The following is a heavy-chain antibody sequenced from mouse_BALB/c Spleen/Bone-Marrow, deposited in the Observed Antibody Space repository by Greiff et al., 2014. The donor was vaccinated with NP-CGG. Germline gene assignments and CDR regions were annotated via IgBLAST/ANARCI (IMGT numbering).Heavy chain of an antibody. J-gene: IGHJ4*01. CDR3: ARSLSRYAMDY. CDR1: GYTFTSYY. V-gene: IGHV1S56*01. CDR2: IYPGNVST. D-gene: IGHD6-2*01. Sequence: VQRVESGPELVKPGASVRISCKASGYTFTSYYIHWVKQRPGQGLEWIGWIYPGNVSTKYNEKFKGKATLTADKSSSTAYMQLSSLTSEDSGVYFCARSLSRYAMDYWGQGTSVTVSS.